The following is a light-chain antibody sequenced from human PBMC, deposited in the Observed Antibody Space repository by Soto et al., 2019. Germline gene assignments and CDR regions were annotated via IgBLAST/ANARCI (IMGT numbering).Light chain of an antibody. CDR1: SSDVGGYNY. J-gene: IGLJ2*01. V-gene: IGLV2-14*01. Sequence: QSALTQPASVSGSPGQSITISCTGTSSDVGGYNYVSWYQQHPGKAPKLMIYDVSNRPSGVSNRFSGSKSGNTASLTISGLLAEDEADYYCSSYTSSSTQVVFGGGTQLTVL. CDR3: SSYTSSSTQVV. CDR2: DVS.